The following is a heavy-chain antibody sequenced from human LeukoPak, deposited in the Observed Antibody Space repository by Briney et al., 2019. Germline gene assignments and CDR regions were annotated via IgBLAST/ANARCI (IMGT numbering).Heavy chain of an antibody. CDR2: ISARNGDT. D-gene: IGHD2-15*01. V-gene: IGHV1-18*01. J-gene: IGHJ4*02. CDR1: GYTFTSYG. CDR3: ARDIVDEGYFDY. Sequence: ASVKVSCKVSGYTFTSYGITWVRQAPGQGLEWMGWISARNGDTKYAQKLQGRVTMTTDTSTSTAYMELRSLRSDDTAVYYCARDIVDEGYFDYWGQGTLVTVSS.